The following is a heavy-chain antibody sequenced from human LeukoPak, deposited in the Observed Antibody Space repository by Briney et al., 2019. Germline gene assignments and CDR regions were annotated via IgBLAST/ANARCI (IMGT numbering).Heavy chain of an antibody. CDR1: GGTFSSYA. J-gene: IGHJ6*04. CDR3: ARDSGQQLGYYYYGMDV. Sequence: SVKVSCKASGGTFSSYAISWVRQAPGQGLEWMGGIIPIFGTANYAQKFQGRVTITADESTSTAYMELSSLRSEDTAVYYCARDSGQQLGYYYYGMDVWGKGSTVTVSS. CDR2: IIPIFGTA. V-gene: IGHV1-69*13. D-gene: IGHD6-13*01.